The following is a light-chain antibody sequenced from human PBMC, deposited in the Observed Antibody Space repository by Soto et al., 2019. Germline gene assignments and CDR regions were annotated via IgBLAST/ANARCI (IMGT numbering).Light chain of an antibody. Sequence: QSVLTQPPSASGSPGQSVTISCTGTSSDVGGYNYVSWCQQHPGKAPKLMIYDVSKRPSGVPARFSGSKSGNTASLTVSGLQAEDEADYYCSSYAGTHIVFGTGTRSPS. CDR2: DVS. CDR1: SSDVGGYNY. V-gene: IGLV2-8*01. J-gene: IGLJ1*01. CDR3: SSYAGTHIV.